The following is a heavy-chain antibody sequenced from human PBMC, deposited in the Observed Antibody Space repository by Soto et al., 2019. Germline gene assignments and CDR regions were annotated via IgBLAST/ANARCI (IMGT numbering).Heavy chain of an antibody. CDR2: IYYSGET. CDR3: ARDQGGEFLQGSGMDV. J-gene: IGHJ6*02. Sequence: QVQLQESGPGLVKPSETLSLTCTVSGDCISRYYWSWIRLSPGKGLEWIGYIYYSGETNYNPSVKSRVTISVDRTKNQFSLKLSSVTAADTAVYYCARDQGGEFLQGSGMDVWGQGTTATVSS. V-gene: IGHV4-59*01. CDR1: GDCISRYY. D-gene: IGHD3-10*01.